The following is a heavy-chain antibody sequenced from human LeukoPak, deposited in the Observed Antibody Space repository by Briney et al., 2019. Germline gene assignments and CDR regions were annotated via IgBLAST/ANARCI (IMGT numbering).Heavy chain of an antibody. J-gene: IGHJ6*02. CDR2: IYSGGST. D-gene: IGHD1-26*01. Sequence: GGSLRLSCAASGFTVSSNYMSWVRQAPGKGLEWVSLIYSGGSTYYADSVKGRFTISRDNSKNTLYLQMNSLRAEDTAVYYCTRAAVGATGDYYGMDVWGQGTTVTVSS. V-gene: IGHV3-66*01. CDR3: TRAAVGATGDYYGMDV. CDR1: GFTVSSNY.